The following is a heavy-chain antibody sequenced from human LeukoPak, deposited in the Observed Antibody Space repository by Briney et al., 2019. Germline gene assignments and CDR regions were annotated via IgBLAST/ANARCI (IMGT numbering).Heavy chain of an antibody. V-gene: IGHV3-48*01. CDR2: ISSSSSTI. D-gene: IGHD2-2*01. Sequence: GGSLRLSCAASGFTFSSYSMNWVRQAPGKGLEWVSYISSSSSTIYYADSVKGRFTISRDNAKNSLYLQMNSLRAEDTAVYYCARDSRKRVVVPAASFDYWGQGTLVTVSS. CDR3: ARDSRKRVVVPAASFDY. CDR1: GFTFSSYS. J-gene: IGHJ4*02.